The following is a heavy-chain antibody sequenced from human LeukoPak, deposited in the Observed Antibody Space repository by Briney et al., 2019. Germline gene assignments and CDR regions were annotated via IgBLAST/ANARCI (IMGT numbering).Heavy chain of an antibody. J-gene: IGHJ4*02. D-gene: IGHD6-6*01. CDR1: GGSISSGGYY. CDR3: ARYSSSIEIYFDY. CDR2: IYYSGST. Sequence: SETPSLTCTVSGGSISSGGYYWSWIRQHPGKGLEWIGYIYYSGSTNYNPSLKSRVTISVDTSKNQFSLKLSSVTAADTAVYYCARYSSSIEIYFDYWGQGTLVTVSS. V-gene: IGHV4-61*08.